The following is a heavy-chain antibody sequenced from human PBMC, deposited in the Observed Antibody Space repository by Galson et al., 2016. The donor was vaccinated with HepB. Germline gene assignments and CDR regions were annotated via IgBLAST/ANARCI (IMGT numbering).Heavy chain of an antibody. V-gene: IGHV1-69*13. D-gene: IGHD5-18*01. CDR2: IVPIFDRS. CDR1: GGSFRTNA. CDR3: ATGIREGAFDY. J-gene: IGHJ4*01. Sequence: SVKVSCKVSGGSFRTNALSWVRQAPGQGLEWMGGIVPIFDRSKSAHKFQGRLTLTADESINTAYMELRSLTSDDTAVYFLATGIREGAFDYWGQGTLVTVSS.